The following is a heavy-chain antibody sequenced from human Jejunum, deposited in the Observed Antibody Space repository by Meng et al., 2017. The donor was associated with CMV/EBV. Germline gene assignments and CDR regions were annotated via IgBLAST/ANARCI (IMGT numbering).Heavy chain of an antibody. CDR2: IKSTADGEAA. J-gene: IGHJ4*02. D-gene: IGHD6-19*01. Sequence: LPFTQTWMSWGRQAPGKGLEWVGRIKSTADGEAAEYSASVRGRFTISRDDSENTLYLQMNSLDIEDTGVYYCATGERQWQLLFDCWGQGTLVTVSS. CDR3: ATGERQWQLLFDC. V-gene: IGHV3-15*01. CDR1: LPFTQTW.